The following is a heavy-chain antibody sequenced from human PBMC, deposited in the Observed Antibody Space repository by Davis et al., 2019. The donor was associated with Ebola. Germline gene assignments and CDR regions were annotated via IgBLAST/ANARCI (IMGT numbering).Heavy chain of an antibody. D-gene: IGHD6-19*01. CDR1: GGTFSSHA. Sequence: SVKVSCKASGGTFSSHAFSWVRQAPGQGLEWMGGIVPLFGTPQYAQKFQGRVTITADESTSTVYMELNSLTSEDTAVYYCARDSPRDASGWFYLSTDWGQGTLVTVSS. J-gene: IGHJ4*02. V-gene: IGHV1-69*13. CDR3: ARDSPRDASGWFYLSTD. CDR2: IVPLFGTP.